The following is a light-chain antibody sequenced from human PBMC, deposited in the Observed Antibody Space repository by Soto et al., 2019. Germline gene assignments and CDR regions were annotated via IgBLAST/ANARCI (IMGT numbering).Light chain of an antibody. CDR2: GAS. CDR3: QQYGGSPFT. Sequence: EIVLTQSPGTLSLSPGERATLSCRASQSVSSFYLAWYQQKPGQAPRLLIYGASNRATGIPDRFSGSGSGTDFTLTISRLEPEDFAVYYCQQYGGSPFTFGPGTKVDIK. CDR1: QSVSSFY. J-gene: IGKJ3*01. V-gene: IGKV3-20*01.